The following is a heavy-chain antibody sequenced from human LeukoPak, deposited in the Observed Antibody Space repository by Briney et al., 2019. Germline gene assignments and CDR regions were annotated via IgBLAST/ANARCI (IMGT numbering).Heavy chain of an antibody. CDR2: IYYSGST. Sequence: SETLSLTCTVSGGSISSSSYYWGWIRQPPGKGLEWIGSIYYSGSTYYNPSLKSRVTISVDTSKNQFSLKLSSVTAADTAVYYCAPYYYDSGALGNWFDPWGQGTLVTVSS. J-gene: IGHJ5*02. V-gene: IGHV4-39*07. CDR3: APYYYDSGALGNWFDP. D-gene: IGHD3-22*01. CDR1: GGSISSSSYY.